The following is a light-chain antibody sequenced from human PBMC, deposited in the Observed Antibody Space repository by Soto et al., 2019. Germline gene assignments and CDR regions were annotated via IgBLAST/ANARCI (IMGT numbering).Light chain of an antibody. J-gene: IGLJ1*01. Sequence: ALTQPPSVSGAPGQRVTISCTGSSSNIGAGYDVHWYQQLPGTAPKLLIYGNSNRPSGVPDRFSGSKSGTSASLAITGLQAEDEADYYCQSYDSSLSAHVFGTGTKVTVL. V-gene: IGLV1-40*01. CDR3: QSYDSSLSAHV. CDR1: SSNIGAGYD. CDR2: GNS.